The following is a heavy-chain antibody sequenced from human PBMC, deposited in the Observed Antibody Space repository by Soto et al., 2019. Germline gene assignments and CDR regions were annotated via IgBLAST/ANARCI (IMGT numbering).Heavy chain of an antibody. CDR1: GFTFSDYY. D-gene: IGHD2-15*01. V-gene: IGHV3-11*01. J-gene: IGHJ6*04. CDR2: ISSSGSTI. CDR3: ASSALGYCSGGSCSPNV. Sequence: GGSLSLSCAASGFTFSDYYMNWIRQAPGKGLEWASYISSSGSTIYYADSVKGRFTISRDNARNSLYLQMNNLRADDTAVYYCASSALGYCSGGSCSPNVWGKGTTVTVSS.